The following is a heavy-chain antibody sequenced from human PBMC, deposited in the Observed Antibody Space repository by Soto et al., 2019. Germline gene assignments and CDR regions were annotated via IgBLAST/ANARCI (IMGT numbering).Heavy chain of an antibody. CDR3: AKDRMGAGVRGYFDY. CDR1: RFTFSSYG. D-gene: IGHD3-10*01. V-gene: IGHV3-30*18. CDR2: IIYDGSTK. Sequence: QVQLVESGGGVVQPGRSLRLSCAASRFTFSSYGMHWVRQAPGKGLEWVAVIIYDGSTKYYADSVKGRFTISRDNSKSTLYLQMNSLRAEDTAVYYCAKDRMGAGVRGYFDYWGQGTLVTVSS. J-gene: IGHJ4*02.